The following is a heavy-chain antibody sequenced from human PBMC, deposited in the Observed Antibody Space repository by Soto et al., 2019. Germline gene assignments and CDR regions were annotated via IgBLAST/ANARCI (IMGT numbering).Heavy chain of an antibody. Sequence: QSGGSLRLSCAASGFTFSSYGIHWVRQAPGKGLEWVAVISYDGSNKYYADSVKGRFTISRDNSKNTLYLQMNSLRAEDTAVYYCAKLPGAYYYYGMDVWGQGTTVTV. CDR1: GFTFSSYG. J-gene: IGHJ6*02. CDR3: AKLPGAYYYYGMDV. CDR2: ISYDGSNK. V-gene: IGHV3-30*18. D-gene: IGHD4-17*01.